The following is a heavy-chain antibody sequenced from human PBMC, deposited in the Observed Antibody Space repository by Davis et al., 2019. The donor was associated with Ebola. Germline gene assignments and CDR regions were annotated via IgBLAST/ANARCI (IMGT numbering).Heavy chain of an antibody. V-gene: IGHV3-30*18. Sequence: PGGSLRLSCAASGFTFSSYGMHWVRQAPGKGLEWVAVISYDGSNKYYADSVKGRFTISRDNSKNTLYLQMNSLRAEDTAVYYCAKDATMIVVVPFDYWGQGTLVTVSS. J-gene: IGHJ4*02. CDR1: GFTFSSYG. CDR3: AKDATMIVVVPFDY. D-gene: IGHD3-22*01. CDR2: ISYDGSNK.